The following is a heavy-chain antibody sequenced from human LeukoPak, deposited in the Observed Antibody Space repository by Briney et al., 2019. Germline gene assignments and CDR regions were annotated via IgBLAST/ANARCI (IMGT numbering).Heavy chain of an antibody. V-gene: IGHV1-18*01. CDR3: ARVGELRFLEWLPETFDY. Sequence: ASVKVSCKASGYTFTSYDINWVRQAPGQGLEWMGWISAYNGNTNYAQKLQGRVTMTTDTSTSTAYMELRSLRSDDTAVYYCARVGELRFLEWLPETFDYWGQGTLVTVSS. D-gene: IGHD3-3*01. CDR2: ISAYNGNT. J-gene: IGHJ4*02. CDR1: GYTFTSYD.